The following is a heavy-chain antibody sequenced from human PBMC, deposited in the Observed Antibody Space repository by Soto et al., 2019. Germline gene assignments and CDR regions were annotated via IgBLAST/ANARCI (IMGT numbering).Heavy chain of an antibody. CDR2: IIPIFGTA. CDR1: GGTFSSYA. J-gene: IGHJ3*02. D-gene: IGHD3-3*01. Sequence: SVKVSCKASGGTFSSYAISWVRQAPGQGLEWMGGIIPIFGTANYAQKFQGRVTITADESTSTAYMELSSLRSEDTAVYYCARDRGTICGVVREYVFDICGQGTMDTGSS. V-gene: IGHV1-69*13. CDR3: ARDRGTICGVVREYVFDI.